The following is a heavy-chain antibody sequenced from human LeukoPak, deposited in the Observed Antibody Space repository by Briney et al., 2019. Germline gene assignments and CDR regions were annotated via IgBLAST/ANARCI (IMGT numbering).Heavy chain of an antibody. CDR2: MNPNSRNT. V-gene: IGHV1-8*01. CDR1: GYIFTCYD. CDR3: AREPSGIYDTNSFDI. Sequence: ASVRVSCKTSGYIFTCYDINWVRQAPGQGLEWMGWMNPNSRNTGYAQKFQGRVTMTGDTSINTAYMYLSSLRAEDTAVYYCAREPSGIYDTNSFDIWGQGTMVTVSS. J-gene: IGHJ3*02. D-gene: IGHD1-26*01.